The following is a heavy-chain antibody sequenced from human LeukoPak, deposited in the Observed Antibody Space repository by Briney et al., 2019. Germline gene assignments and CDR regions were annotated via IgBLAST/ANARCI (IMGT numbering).Heavy chain of an antibody. D-gene: IGHD3-10*01. CDR3: HGSGSYSRSHPLDY. Sequence: PLETLSLTCTVSGGSISSGRNYWTWIRQPAGKGLEWIGRIYIFSGSTDYNPSLKSRVTISVDTSKNQFSLKLTSVTAADTAVYYCHGSGSYSRSHPLDYWGQGTLVTVSS. CDR1: GGSISSGRNY. CDR2: IYIFSGST. J-gene: IGHJ4*02. V-gene: IGHV4-61*02.